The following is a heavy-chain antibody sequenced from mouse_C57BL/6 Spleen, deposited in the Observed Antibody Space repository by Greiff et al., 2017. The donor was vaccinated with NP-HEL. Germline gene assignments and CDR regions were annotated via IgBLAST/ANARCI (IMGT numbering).Heavy chain of an antibody. D-gene: IGHD1-1*01. V-gene: IGHV1-64*01. CDR3: ARHYYGSSYGFAY. J-gene: IGHJ3*01. Sequence: QVQLQQPGAELVKPGASVKLSCKASGYTFTSYWMHWVKQRPGQGLEWIGMIHPNSGSTNYNEKFKSKATLTVDKSSSTAYMQLSSLTSEDSAVYYCARHYYGSSYGFAYLGQGTLVTVSA. CDR1: GYTFTSYW. CDR2: IHPNSGST.